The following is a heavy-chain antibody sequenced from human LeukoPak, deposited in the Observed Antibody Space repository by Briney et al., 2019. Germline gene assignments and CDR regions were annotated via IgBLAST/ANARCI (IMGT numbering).Heavy chain of an antibody. CDR2: ISSSGSTI. CDR3: ARALWFGETFPAY. V-gene: IGHV3-11*01. J-gene: IGHJ4*02. Sequence: GGSLRLSCAASGFTFSDYYMSWIRQAPGKGLEWVSYISSSGSTIYYADSVKGRFTVSRDNAKNSLYLQMNSLRAEDTAVYYCARALWFGETFPAYWGQGTLVTVSS. D-gene: IGHD3-10*01. CDR1: GFTFSDYY.